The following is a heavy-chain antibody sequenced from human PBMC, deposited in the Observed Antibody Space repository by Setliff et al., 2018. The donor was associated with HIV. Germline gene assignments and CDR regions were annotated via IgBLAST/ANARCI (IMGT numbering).Heavy chain of an antibody. Sequence: ASVKVSCKASGYTFTSYGISWVRQAPGQGLEWMGWISAYNGNTNYAQKLQGRVTMTTDTSTSTAYTELRSLRSDDTAVYYCARCGGYSGWSYYYYYYMDVWGKGTTVTVSS. CDR2: ISAYNGNT. D-gene: IGHD6-19*01. CDR1: GYTFTSYG. CDR3: ARCGGYSGWSYYYYYYMDV. J-gene: IGHJ6*03. V-gene: IGHV1-18*01.